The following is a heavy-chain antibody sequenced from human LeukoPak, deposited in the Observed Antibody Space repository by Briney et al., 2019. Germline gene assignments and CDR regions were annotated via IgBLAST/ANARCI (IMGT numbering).Heavy chain of an antibody. CDR2: IIPNLGTT. D-gene: IGHD3-22*01. CDR1: GGTSISHA. J-gene: IGHJ4*02. CDR3: ATTNDGGGYQWGDFFDF. Sequence: SVKVSCKASGGTSISHAISWVRQAPGQGLEWMGRIIPNLGTTNRAQNFQDRVTLTADKSTNTAYMELTSLTSDDTAVYYCATTNDGGGYQWGDFFDFWGQGTLVTVSS. V-gene: IGHV1-69*04.